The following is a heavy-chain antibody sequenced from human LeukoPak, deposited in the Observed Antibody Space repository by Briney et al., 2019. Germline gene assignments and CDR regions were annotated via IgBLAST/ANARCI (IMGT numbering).Heavy chain of an antibody. CDR1: GFTFSSYA. V-gene: IGHV3-23*01. J-gene: IGHJ6*02. D-gene: IGHD1-14*01. CDR2: ISGSGGST. Sequence: EPGGSLRLSCAASGFTFSSYAMSWVRQAPGKGLEWVSAISGSGGSTYYADSVKGRFTISRDNSKNTLYLQMNSLRAEDTAVYYCAKTGWDHNYCALDVWGQGTTVTVSS. CDR3: AKTGWDHNYCALDV.